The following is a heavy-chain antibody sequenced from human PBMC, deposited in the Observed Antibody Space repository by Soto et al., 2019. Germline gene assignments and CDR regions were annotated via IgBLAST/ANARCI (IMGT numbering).Heavy chain of an antibody. CDR1: GGTFSTYP. D-gene: IGHD2-21*02. CDR2: INPIFGTA. V-gene: IGHV1-69*12. J-gene: IGHJ1*01. CDR3: ADLRASDCEAYQH. Sequence: QVQLVQSGAEVKKPGSSVKVSCKASGGTFSTYPISWVRQAPGQGLEWMGGINPIFGTANYAQKLQGRVTITADESTTTAYMRLGSLRSDDTAVYYCADLRASDCEAYQHWGEGTRVTVSS.